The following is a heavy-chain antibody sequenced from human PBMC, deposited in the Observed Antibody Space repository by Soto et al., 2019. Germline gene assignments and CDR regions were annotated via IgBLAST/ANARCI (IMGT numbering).Heavy chain of an antibody. D-gene: IGHD4-17*01. Sequence: SETLSLTCTVSGGSISSSSYYWGWIRQPPGKGLEWIGSIYYSGSTYYNPSLKSRVTISVDTSKNQFSLKLSSVTAADTAVYYCARRKDYGEPYFDYWGQGTLVTVSS. CDR1: GGSISSSSYY. CDR3: ARRKDYGEPYFDY. J-gene: IGHJ4*02. V-gene: IGHV4-39*01. CDR2: IYYSGST.